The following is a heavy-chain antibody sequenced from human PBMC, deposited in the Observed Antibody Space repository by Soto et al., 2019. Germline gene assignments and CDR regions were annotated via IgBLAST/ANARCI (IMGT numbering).Heavy chain of an antibody. J-gene: IGHJ6*02. V-gene: IGHV1-69*01. Sequence: QVQLVQSGAEVKKPGSSVKVSCKASGGTFGSYAISWVRQAPGQGLEWMGGIIPIPGTANYAQKFQGRVTIAEDESTSTAYMELSSLRSEDTAVYYCARSQGSSTSLEIYYYYYYGIDVWGQGTTVTVSS. CDR2: IIPIPGTA. CDR1: GGTFGSYA. D-gene: IGHD2-2*01. CDR3: ARSQGSSTSLEIYYYYYYGIDV.